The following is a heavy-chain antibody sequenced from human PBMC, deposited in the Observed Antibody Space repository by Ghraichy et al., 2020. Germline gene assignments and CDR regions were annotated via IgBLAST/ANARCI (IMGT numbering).Heavy chain of an antibody. Sequence: ESLNISCTVSGGSISSSSYYWGWIRQPPGKGPEWIGSIYYSGSTYYNLSLKSRVTISVDTSKNQFSLKLSSVTAADTAVYYCAINWFDPWGQGTLVTVSS. J-gene: IGHJ5*02. V-gene: IGHV4-39*07. CDR2: IYYSGST. CDR3: AINWFDP. CDR1: GGSISSSSYY.